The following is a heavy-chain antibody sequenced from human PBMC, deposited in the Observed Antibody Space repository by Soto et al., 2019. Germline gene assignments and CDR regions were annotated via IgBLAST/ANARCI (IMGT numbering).Heavy chain of an antibody. J-gene: IGHJ6*02. Sequence: SETLSLTCTVSGGSMNIYYWTWIRQPPGKGLEWIGYVRDTGSTNYNPSLRSRVFISVDTSNNQVSLNLASVTAADTAIYYCTTQGFGILHGLVDVWGQGTTVTVSS. V-gene: IGHV4-59*08. CDR2: VRDTGST. D-gene: IGHD3-10*01. CDR3: TTQGFGILHGLVDV. CDR1: GGSMNIYY.